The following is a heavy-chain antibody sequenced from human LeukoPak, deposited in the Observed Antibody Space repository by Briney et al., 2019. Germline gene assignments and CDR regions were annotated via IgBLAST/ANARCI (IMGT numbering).Heavy chain of an antibody. V-gene: IGHV3-30*18. J-gene: IGHJ3*02. CDR3: AKVYYYDSSGHDAFDI. CDR2: ISYDGSNK. Sequence: GGSLRLSCAASGFTFSSYGMHWVRQAPGKGLEWVAVISYDGSNKYYADSVKGRFTISRDNSKNTLYLQMNSLRAEDTAAYYCAKVYYYDSSGHDAFDIWGQGTMVTVSS. D-gene: IGHD3-22*01. CDR1: GFTFSSYG.